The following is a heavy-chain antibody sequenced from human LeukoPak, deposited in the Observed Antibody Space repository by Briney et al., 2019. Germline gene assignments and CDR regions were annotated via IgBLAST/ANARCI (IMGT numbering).Heavy chain of an antibody. D-gene: IGHD3-10*01. J-gene: IGHJ2*01. V-gene: IGHV3-23*01. Sequence: GGSLRLSCAASGFTFSNYAMSWVRRAPGKGLEWFSTVSDKGDATAHADSVKGRFTISRDNAKNTLSLLMNFLRAEDTAVYYCARVGPLATRSAGHYYFDLWGRGTLVTVSS. CDR1: GFTFSNYA. CDR2: VSDKGDAT. CDR3: ARVGPLATRSAGHYYFDL.